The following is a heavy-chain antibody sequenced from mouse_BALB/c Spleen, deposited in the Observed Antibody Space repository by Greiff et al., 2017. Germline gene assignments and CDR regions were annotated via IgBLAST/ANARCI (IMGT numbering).Heavy chain of an antibody. Sequence: EVQLQQSGAELVKPGASVKLSCTASGFNIKDSYMHWVKQRPEQGLEWIGRIDPANGNTKYDPKFQGQATITADTSSNTAYLQLSSLTSEDTAVYYCAIGCAVLDYWGQGTTLTVSS. CDR1: GFNIKDSY. V-gene: IGHV14-3*02. D-gene: IGHD1-1*01. J-gene: IGHJ2*01. CDR3: AIGCAVLDY. CDR2: IDPANGNT.